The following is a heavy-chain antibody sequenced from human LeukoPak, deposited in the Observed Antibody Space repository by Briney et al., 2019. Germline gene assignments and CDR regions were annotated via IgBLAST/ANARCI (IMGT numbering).Heavy chain of an antibody. Sequence: GGSLRLSCAASGFTFSSYWMHWVRQAPGKGLVWVSRINSDGSSTSYADSVKGRFTISRDNAKNTLYLQMNSLRAEDTAVYYCARRSAGYDILTGYYTGGLDYWGQGTLVTVSS. V-gene: IGHV3-74*01. CDR3: ARRSAGYDILTGYYTGGLDY. CDR2: INSDGSST. D-gene: IGHD3-9*01. CDR1: GFTFSSYW. J-gene: IGHJ4*02.